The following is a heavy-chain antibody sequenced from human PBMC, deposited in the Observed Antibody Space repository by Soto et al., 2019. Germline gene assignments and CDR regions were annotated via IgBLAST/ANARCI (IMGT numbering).Heavy chain of an antibody. D-gene: IGHD3-22*01. CDR2: TFSTDEK. CDR3: ARIPHDSTGYCSAC. J-gene: IGHJ4*01. V-gene: IGHV2-26*01. CDR1: GFSLRNSRMG. Sequence: GSGPTLVNPTETLTLTCTVSGFSLRNSRMGVSWIRQPPGKALEWLAHTFSTDEKSYSPPLKSRITISKDTSKSQVVLTMTNMDPVDTATYYCARIPHDSTGYCSACWGHGHLVTVSS.